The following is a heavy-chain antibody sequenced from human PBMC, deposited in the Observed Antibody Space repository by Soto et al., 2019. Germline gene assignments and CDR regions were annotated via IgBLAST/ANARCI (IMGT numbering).Heavy chain of an antibody. D-gene: IGHD6-13*01. CDR1: GGTFSSYA. J-gene: IGHJ6*02. CDR3: ARDGGKVGEHSSSWGYYGMEF. Sequence: QVQLVQSGAEVKKPGSSVKVSCKASGGTFSSYAISWVRQAPGQGLEWMGGIIPIFGTANYAQKLQGRVTITADESTHTAYLVLSSLRSEDTDVYYCARDGGKVGEHSSSWGYYGMEFWGQGTTVTVSS. CDR2: IIPIFGTA. V-gene: IGHV1-69*01.